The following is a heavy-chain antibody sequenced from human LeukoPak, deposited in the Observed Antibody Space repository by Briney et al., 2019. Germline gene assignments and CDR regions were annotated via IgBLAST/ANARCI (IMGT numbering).Heavy chain of an antibody. CDR1: GYSISSGYY. V-gene: IGHV4-38-2*02. J-gene: IGHJ4*02. Sequence: KPSETLYLTCTVSGYSISSGYYWGWIRQPPGKGLEWVGSIYHSGSTYYNPSLKSRVIISVDTSKNQFSLKLSSVTAADTAVYYCARFTSHCSGGSCYPDYWGQGTLVTVSS. CDR2: IYHSGST. D-gene: IGHD2-15*01. CDR3: ARFTSHCSGGSCYPDY.